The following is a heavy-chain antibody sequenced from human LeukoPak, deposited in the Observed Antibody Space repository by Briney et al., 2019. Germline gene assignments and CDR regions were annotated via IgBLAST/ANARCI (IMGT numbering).Heavy chain of an antibody. D-gene: IGHD3-3*01. V-gene: IGHV1-18*01. CDR3: ARDMSGYYPGNFDY. Sequence: ASVKVSCKAAGYTFTSYGISWVRQAPGQGLEWMGWISAYNGNTNYAQKLQGRVTMTTDTSTSTAYMELRSLRSDDTAVYYCARDMSGYYPGNFDYWGQGTLVTVSS. CDR1: GYTFTSYG. J-gene: IGHJ4*02. CDR2: ISAYNGNT.